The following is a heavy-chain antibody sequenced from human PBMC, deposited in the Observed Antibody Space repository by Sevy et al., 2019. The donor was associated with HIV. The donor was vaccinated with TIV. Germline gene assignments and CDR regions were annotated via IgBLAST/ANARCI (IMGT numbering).Heavy chain of an antibody. Sequence: GGSLRLSCAASGFTFSTYWMTWVRQAPGKGLEWVANIKQDGTDTNYVDSVRGRFTISRDNGRNLLYLHMNSLPAEDTAVYFCARALADWGSFHYSSWGRGVLVTVSS. CDR1: GFTFSTYW. CDR3: ARALADWGSFHYSS. V-gene: IGHV3-7*01. J-gene: IGHJ4*02. D-gene: IGHD3-16*01. CDR2: IKQDGTDT.